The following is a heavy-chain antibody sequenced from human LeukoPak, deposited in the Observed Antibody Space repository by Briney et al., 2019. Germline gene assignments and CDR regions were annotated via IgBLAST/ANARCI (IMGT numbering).Heavy chain of an antibody. Sequence: GGSLRLSCAASGFTFSSYSMNWVRQAPGKGLEWVSSISSSSSYIYYADSVKGRFTISRDNAKSSLYLQMNSLRAEDTAVYYYVRGGYRGFDYEYWGQGTLVTVSS. D-gene: IGHD5-12*01. CDR2: ISSSSSYI. CDR1: GFTFSSYS. J-gene: IGHJ4*02. V-gene: IGHV3-21*01. CDR3: VRGGYRGFDYEY.